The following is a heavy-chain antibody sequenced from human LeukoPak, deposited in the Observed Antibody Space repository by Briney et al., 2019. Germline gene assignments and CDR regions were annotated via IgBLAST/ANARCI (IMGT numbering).Heavy chain of an antibody. D-gene: IGHD2-2*01. V-gene: IGHV1-18*01. Sequence: GASVKVSCKASGYTFTSYGISWVRQAPGQGLEWMGWISAYNGNTNYAQKLQGRVTMTTDTSTSTAYMELRSLRSDDTAVYYCARDFDIVVVPAAIGDAFDIWGQGTMVTVSS. CDR3: ARDFDIVVVPAAIGDAFDI. J-gene: IGHJ3*02. CDR2: ISAYNGNT. CDR1: GYTFTSYG.